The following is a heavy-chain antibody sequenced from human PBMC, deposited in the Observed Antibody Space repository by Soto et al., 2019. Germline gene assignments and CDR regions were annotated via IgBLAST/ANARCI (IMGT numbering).Heavy chain of an antibody. D-gene: IGHD4-4*01. CDR1: GDTSTDYY. CDR3: ARAVSRFRNWFDP. J-gene: IGHJ5*02. V-gene: IGHV1-2*02. Sequence: WXSVKVSCKASGDTSTDYYVHWVRQAPGQKLEWMGWINPNSGGTNFAQKFQGRVTMTGDTSISTVYMELNRLTSDDTAVYYCARAVSRFRNWFDPWGQGNVVTVSS. CDR2: INPNSGGT.